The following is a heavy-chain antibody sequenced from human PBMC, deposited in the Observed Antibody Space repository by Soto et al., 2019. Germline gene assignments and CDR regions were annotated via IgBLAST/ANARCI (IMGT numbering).Heavy chain of an antibody. CDR2: IYDDGTT. CDR3: VSSRSAIYGDALDV. CDR1: GGSISSYF. J-gene: IGHJ3*01. Sequence: SETLSLTCSVSGGSISSYFRNWLRQPPGKGLEWIGYIYDDGTTDYNPSLKSRVTILLDMSKNQFSLKLSSVTAADTAVYYCVSSRSAIYGDALDVWGQGTMVTVSS. V-gene: IGHV4-59*03. D-gene: IGHD2-2*01.